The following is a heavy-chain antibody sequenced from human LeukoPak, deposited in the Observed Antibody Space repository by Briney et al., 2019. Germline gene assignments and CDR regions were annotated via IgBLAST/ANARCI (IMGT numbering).Heavy chain of an antibody. D-gene: IGHD3-9*01. CDR3: ARDWYDNTDAFDI. CDR2: INQGGSEK. Sequence: GGSLRLSCAASGFTFGSHWMSWVRQPPGMGLEWVANINQGGSEKYYVDSVEGRFTISRDNAKNSLYLQMNSLRAEDTAVYYCARDWYDNTDAFDIWGQGTMVTVSS. CDR1: GFTFGSHW. J-gene: IGHJ3*02. V-gene: IGHV3-7*01.